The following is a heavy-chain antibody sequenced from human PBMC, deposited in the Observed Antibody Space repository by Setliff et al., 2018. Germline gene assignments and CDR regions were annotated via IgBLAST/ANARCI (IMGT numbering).Heavy chain of an antibody. J-gene: IGHJ6*03. CDR1: GASISANHY. D-gene: IGHD1-26*01. CDR3: ARAPPNRYSGSYEYFYMDV. CDR2: ISYGGNT. Sequence: PSETLSLTCTVSGASISANHYWGWIRQTPGKGLEWIGSISYGGNTYYDPSLKSRVTIFADTSRNQFSVQLSSVTAADTAVYYCARAPPNRYSGSYEYFYMDVWGKGTTVTVSS. V-gene: IGHV4-39*07.